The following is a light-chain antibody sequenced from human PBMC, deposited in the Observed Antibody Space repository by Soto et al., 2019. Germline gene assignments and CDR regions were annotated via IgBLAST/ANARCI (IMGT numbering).Light chain of an antibody. CDR2: VVN. Sequence: QSALTQPASVSGSSGQSITISCTGTSSDVGAYNYVSWYQQHPGKAPKLMIYVVNNRPSGISNRFSGSKSGNTASLTISGLQAEDEADYYCSSYTTNRIWVFGGGTKLTVL. CDR3: SSYTTNRIWV. V-gene: IGLV2-14*01. J-gene: IGLJ3*02. CDR1: SSDVGAYNY.